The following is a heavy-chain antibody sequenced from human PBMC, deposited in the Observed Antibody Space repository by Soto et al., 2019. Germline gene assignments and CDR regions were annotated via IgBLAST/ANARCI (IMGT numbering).Heavy chain of an antibody. Sequence: QVTLKESGPTLVKPTQTLTLTCTVSGLSLRTTGVGVGWVRQPPGKALEWLALLYWDDDKSYGPSLRSRLTLAKDISEKQVVLTMPNMHTVDTATYYRVQSGCSGDCLVIYPSHAYNGLDVWGQGTTVTVSS. CDR3: VQSGCSGDCLVIYPSHAYNGLDV. CDR2: LYWDDDK. V-gene: IGHV2-5*09. D-gene: IGHD2-21*02. J-gene: IGHJ6*02. CDR1: GLSLRTTGVG.